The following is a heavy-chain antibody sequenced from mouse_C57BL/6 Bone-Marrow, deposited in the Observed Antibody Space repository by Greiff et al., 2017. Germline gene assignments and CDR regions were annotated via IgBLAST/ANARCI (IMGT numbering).Heavy chain of an antibody. CDR1: GFTFSSYT. J-gene: IGHJ1*03. Sequence: DVMLVESGGGLVKPGGSLKLSCAASGFTFSSYTMSWVRQTPEKGLQWVAAINGGGGNTYYQDSVKGRFTISRDNDTNILYLQMSSLRSEDTALYYCSRHVTTVLATKYFDVWGTGTTGTVSS. V-gene: IGHV5-9*01. CDR3: SRHVTTVLATKYFDV. D-gene: IGHD1-1*01. CDR2: INGGGGNT.